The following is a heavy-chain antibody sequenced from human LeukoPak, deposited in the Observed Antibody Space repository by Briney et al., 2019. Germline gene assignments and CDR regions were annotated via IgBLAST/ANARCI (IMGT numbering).Heavy chain of an antibody. Sequence: PSETLSLTCTVSGGFISSYYWSWIRQPPGKGLEWIGYIYYSGSTNYNPSLKSRVTISVDTSKNQFSLKLSSVTAADTAVYYCAREENGMDVWGQGTTVTVSS. CDR1: GGFISSYY. V-gene: IGHV4-59*01. CDR3: AREENGMDV. D-gene: IGHD5-24*01. CDR2: IYYSGST. J-gene: IGHJ6*02.